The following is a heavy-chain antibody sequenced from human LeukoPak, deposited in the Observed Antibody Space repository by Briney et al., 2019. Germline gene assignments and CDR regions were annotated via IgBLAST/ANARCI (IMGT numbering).Heavy chain of an antibody. J-gene: IGHJ4*02. V-gene: IGHV3-74*01. Sequence: GGSLRLSCAASGFTFSSYWMHWVRQAPGKGLVWVSRINSEESSTSYADSVKGRFTISRDNAKNTLYLQMNSLRAEDTAVYYCASYGDYLYYWGQGTLVTVSS. D-gene: IGHD4-17*01. CDR3: ASYGDYLYY. CDR1: GFTFSSYW. CDR2: INSEESST.